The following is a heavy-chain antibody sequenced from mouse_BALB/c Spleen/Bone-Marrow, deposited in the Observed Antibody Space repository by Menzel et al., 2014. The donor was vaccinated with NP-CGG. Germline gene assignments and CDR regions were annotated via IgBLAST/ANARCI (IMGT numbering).Heavy chain of an antibody. CDR2: IDPETGGT. CDR3: TRLDSSGYGAY. D-gene: IGHD3-2*01. Sequence: QVQLQQSGAELVRPGASVTLSCKASGYTFTDYEMHWLKQTPVHGLEWIGAIDPETGGTAYNQKFKGRATLTTDKSSSTAYMELRSLTSEDSAVYYCTRLDSSGYGAYRGQGTLVTVSA. CDR1: GYTFTDYE. J-gene: IGHJ3*01. V-gene: IGHV1-15*01.